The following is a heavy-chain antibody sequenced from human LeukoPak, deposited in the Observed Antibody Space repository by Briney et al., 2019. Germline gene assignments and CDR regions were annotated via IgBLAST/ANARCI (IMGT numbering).Heavy chain of an antibody. V-gene: IGHV4-59*01. CDR1: GGSISSYY. J-gene: IGHJ5*02. CDR2: IYYSGST. CDR3: ARVPTAGDFWSGYYTTEGWFDP. D-gene: IGHD3-3*01. Sequence: SETLSLTCTVSGGSISSYYWSWIRQPPGKGLEGIGYIYYSGSTNYNPSPKSRVTISVDTSKNQFSLKLSSVTAADTAVYYCARVPTAGDFWSGYYTTEGWFDPWGQGTLVTVSS.